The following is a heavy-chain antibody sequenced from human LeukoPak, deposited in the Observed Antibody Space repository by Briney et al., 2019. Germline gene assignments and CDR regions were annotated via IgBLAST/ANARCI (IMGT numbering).Heavy chain of an antibody. CDR2: ISSSSSTI. D-gene: IGHD6-19*01. Sequence: HPGGSLRLSCAASGFTFSSYSMNWVRQAPGKGLEWVSYISSSSSTIYYADSVKGRFTISRDNAKNSLYLQMNSLRAEGTAVYYCARGALGYSSGLFDPWGQGTLVTVSS. CDR1: GFTFSSYS. J-gene: IGHJ5*02. V-gene: IGHV3-48*04. CDR3: ARGALGYSSGLFDP.